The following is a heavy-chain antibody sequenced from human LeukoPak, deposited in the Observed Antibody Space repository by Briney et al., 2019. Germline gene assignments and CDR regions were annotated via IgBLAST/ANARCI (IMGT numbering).Heavy chain of an antibody. CDR3: ARGSRFLEWLSHEVPNWFDP. CDR1: GFTFSSYS. Sequence: GSLRLSCAASGFTFSSYSMNWVRQAPGKGLEWVSSISSSGSYIYYADSVKGRFTISRDNAKNSLYLQMNSLRAEDTAVYYCARGSRFLEWLSHEVPNWFDPWGQGTLVTVSS. CDR2: ISSSGSYI. V-gene: IGHV3-21*01. D-gene: IGHD3-3*01. J-gene: IGHJ5*02.